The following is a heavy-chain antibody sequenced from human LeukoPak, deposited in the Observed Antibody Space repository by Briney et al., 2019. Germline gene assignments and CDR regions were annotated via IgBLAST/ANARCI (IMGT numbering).Heavy chain of an antibody. CDR3: ARDRYGSGSYYFDY. CDR1: GFTFSSYW. V-gene: IGHV3-7*01. D-gene: IGHD3-10*01. Sequence: PGGSLRLSCAASGFTFSSYWMSWVRQAPGKGLEWVANIKQDGSGKYYVDSVKGRFTISRDNAKNSLYLQMNSLRAEDTAVYYCARDRYGSGSYYFDYWGQGTLVTVSS. CDR2: IKQDGSGK. J-gene: IGHJ4*02.